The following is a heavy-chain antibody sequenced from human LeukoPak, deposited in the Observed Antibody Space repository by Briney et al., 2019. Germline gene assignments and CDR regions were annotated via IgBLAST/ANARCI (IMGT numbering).Heavy chain of an antibody. V-gene: IGHV4-59*01. CDR1: GGSISSYY. D-gene: IGHD5-18*01. CDR2: IYYSGST. CDR3: ARSRGGPLDTAMVLLCYFDY. Sequence: SETLSLTCTVSGGSISSYYWSWIRQPPGKGLEWIGYIYYSGSTNYNPSLKSRVTISVDTSKNQFSLKLSSVTAADTAVYYCARSRGGPLDTAMVLLCYFDYWGQGTLVTVSS. J-gene: IGHJ4*02.